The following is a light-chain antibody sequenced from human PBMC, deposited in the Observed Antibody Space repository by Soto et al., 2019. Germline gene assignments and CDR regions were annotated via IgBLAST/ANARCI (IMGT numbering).Light chain of an antibody. CDR3: KSYTSRSTYV. CDR2: EVT. J-gene: IGLJ1*01. V-gene: IGLV2-14*01. Sequence: QSALTQPASVSGSPGQSITISCTGATSDVANYNYVSCYHHHPGKAPKLMIYEVTNRPSGVSSRCSGSKSGNTASLTISGLQAEDEADYSPKSYTSRSTYVFGTGTKVTLL. CDR1: TSDVANYNY.